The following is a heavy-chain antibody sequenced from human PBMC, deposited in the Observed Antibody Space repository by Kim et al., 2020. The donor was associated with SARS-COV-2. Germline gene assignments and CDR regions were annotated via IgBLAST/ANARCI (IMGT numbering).Heavy chain of an antibody. J-gene: IGHJ3*02. CDR2: IKQDGSEK. CDR3: ARDRYCTNGVCWDDAFDI. CDR1: GFTFSSYW. V-gene: IGHV3-7*01. D-gene: IGHD2-8*01. Sequence: GGSLRLSCAASGFTFSSYWMSWVRQAPGKGLEWVANIKQDGSEKYYVDSVKGRFTISRDNAKNSLYLKMNSLRAEDTAVYYCARDRYCTNGVCWDDAFDIWGQGTMVTVSS.